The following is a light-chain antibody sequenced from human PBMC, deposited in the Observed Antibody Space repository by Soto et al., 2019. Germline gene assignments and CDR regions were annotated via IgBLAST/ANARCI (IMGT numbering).Light chain of an antibody. CDR3: SSFTGTTTLEV. CDR1: SSDVGAYKY. V-gene: IGLV2-14*03. CDR2: GVS. Sequence: QSVLTQPASVSGSPGQSITISCTGTSSDVGAYKYVSWYQQHPGKVPKLIIYGVSNRPSGVSNRFSGSKSGNTAFLTISGLQPEDEADYYCSSFTGTTTLEVFGTGTKVTVL. J-gene: IGLJ1*01.